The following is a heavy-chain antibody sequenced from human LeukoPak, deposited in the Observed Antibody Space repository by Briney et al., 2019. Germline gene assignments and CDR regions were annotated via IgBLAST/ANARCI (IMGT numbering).Heavy chain of an antibody. Sequence: SQTLSLTCTVSGGSIISYYWSWIRQPPGKGLEWIGYIYYSGSTNYNPSLKSRVTISVDTSKSQFSLKLSSVTAADTAVYYCARERGKGYFVSGINYYYYYVMDAGAKGPRSPSP. J-gene: IGHJ6*02. D-gene: IGHD3-10*01. V-gene: IGHV4-59*01. CDR2: IYYSGST. CDR3: ARERGKGYFVSGINYYYYYVMDA. CDR1: GGSIISYY.